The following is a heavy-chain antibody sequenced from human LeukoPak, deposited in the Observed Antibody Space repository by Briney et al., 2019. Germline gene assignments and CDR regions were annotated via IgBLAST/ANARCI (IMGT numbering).Heavy chain of an antibody. Sequence: PGGSLRLSCGVSGFTFSSYWMSWVRQAPGKGLEWVANIKQDGNEKYYVDSVKGRFTISRDNPKNSLYLEMNSLRAEDTAVYFCARVRSGNTWYFDYWGQGTLVTVSS. CDR1: GFTFSSYW. D-gene: IGHD6-19*01. CDR3: ARVRSGNTWYFDY. CDR2: IKQDGNEK. J-gene: IGHJ4*02. V-gene: IGHV3-7*01.